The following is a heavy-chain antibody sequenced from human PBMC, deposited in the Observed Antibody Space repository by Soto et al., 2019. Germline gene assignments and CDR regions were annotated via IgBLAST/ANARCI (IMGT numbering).Heavy chain of an antibody. CDR2: IIPIIGTA. D-gene: IGHD5-12*01. J-gene: IGHJ4*02. CDR1: GGTFNNYA. CDR3: ARGGVDVVATSAFDY. V-gene: IGHV1-69*01. Sequence: QVQLVQSGAEVKKPGSSVKVSCKASGGTFNNYAISWVRQATGQGLEWMGGIIPIIGTADYAHKFQGRLAISADESTGTTFMELSSLRSADTALYYCARGGVDVVATSAFDYWGQGTLVTVSS.